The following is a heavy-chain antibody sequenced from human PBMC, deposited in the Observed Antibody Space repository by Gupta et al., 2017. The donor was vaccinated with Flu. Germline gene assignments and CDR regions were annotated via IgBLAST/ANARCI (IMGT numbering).Heavy chain of an antibody. V-gene: IGHV4-61*02. D-gene: IGHD3-22*01. CDR2: IYTSGST. Sequence: QVQLQESGPGLVKPSQTLSLTCTVSGGSISSGSYYWSWIRQPAGQGLEWIGRIYTSGSTNYNPSLKSRVTISVDTSKNQFSLKLSSVTAADTAVYYCARAFRADYYDSSGYSDAFDIWGQGTMVTVSS. J-gene: IGHJ3*02. CDR3: ARAFRADYYDSSGYSDAFDI. CDR1: GGSISSGSYY.